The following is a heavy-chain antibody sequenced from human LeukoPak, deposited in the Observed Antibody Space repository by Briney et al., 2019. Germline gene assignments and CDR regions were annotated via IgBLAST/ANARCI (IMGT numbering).Heavy chain of an antibody. CDR3: ARRTHSSGYYY. V-gene: IGHV1-8*01. CDR1: GYTFTSYD. Sequence: ASVKVSCKASGYTFTSYDINWVRQATGQGLEWMGWMNPNSGNTGYAQKLQGRVTMTTDTSTSTAYMELRSLRSDDTAVYYCARRTHSSGYYYWGRGTLVTVSS. CDR2: MNPNSGNT. J-gene: IGHJ4*02. D-gene: IGHD3-22*01.